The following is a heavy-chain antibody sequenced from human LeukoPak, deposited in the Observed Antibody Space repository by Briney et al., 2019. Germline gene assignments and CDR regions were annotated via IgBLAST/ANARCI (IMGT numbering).Heavy chain of an antibody. CDR3: ATDNPPIVGAIMGIAY. D-gene: IGHD1-26*01. J-gene: IGHJ4*02. Sequence: GGSLRLSCAASGFTFSSYAMHWVRQAPGKGLEWVGRIKNKTDGGTTDYAAPVKGRFTISRDDSKDTLYLQMNSLKTEDTAVYYCATDNPPIVGAIMGIAYWGQGTLVTVSS. CDR1: GFTFSSYA. CDR2: IKNKTDGGTT. V-gene: IGHV3-15*01.